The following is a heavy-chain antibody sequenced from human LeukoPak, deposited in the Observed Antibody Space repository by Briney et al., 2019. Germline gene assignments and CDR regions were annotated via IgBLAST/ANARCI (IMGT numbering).Heavy chain of an antibody. J-gene: IGHJ4*02. V-gene: IGHV3-48*04. CDR2: ISSSSSTI. CDR1: GFTFSSYS. CDR3: ARFYYDSSGYEYFDY. D-gene: IGHD3-22*01. Sequence: GGSLRLSCAASGFTFSSYSMNWVRQAPGKGLEWVSYISSSSSTIYYADSVKGRFTISRDNAKNSLYLQMNSLRAEDTAVYYCARFYYDSSGYEYFDYWGQGTLVTVSS.